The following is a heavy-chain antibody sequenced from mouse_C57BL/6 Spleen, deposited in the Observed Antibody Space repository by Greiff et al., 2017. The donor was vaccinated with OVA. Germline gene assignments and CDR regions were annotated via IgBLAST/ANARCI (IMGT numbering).Heavy chain of an antibody. V-gene: IGHV3-6*01. Sequence: QLKESGPGLVKPSQSLSLTCSVTGYSITSGYYWNWIRQFPGNKLEWMGYISYDGSNNYNPSLKTRISITRDTSKNQFFLKLKSVTTEDTATCYCAREDYGTQFAYWGQGTLVTVSA. CDR3: AREDYGTQFAY. CDR1: GYSITSGYY. D-gene: IGHD1-1*01. CDR2: ISYDGSN. J-gene: IGHJ3*01.